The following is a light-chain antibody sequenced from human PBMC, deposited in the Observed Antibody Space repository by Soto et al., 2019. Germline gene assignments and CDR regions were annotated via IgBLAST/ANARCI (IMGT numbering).Light chain of an antibody. CDR1: SSDIGGYNY. V-gene: IGLV2-14*01. CDR2: EVS. Sequence: QSALTQPASVSGSRGQSITISCTGTSSDIGGYNYVSWYQQHPGKVPKLMIYEVSNRPSGVSNRFSGSKSGNTASLTISGLQAEDEADYYCSSYTTSSTVIFGGGTKLTVL. J-gene: IGLJ2*01. CDR3: SSYTTSSTVI.